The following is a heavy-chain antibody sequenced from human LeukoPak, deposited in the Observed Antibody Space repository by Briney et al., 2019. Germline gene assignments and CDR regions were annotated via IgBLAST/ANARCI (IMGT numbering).Heavy chain of an antibody. CDR3: AREGGPPGYSSSSDAFDI. V-gene: IGHV3-33*01. J-gene: IGHJ3*02. Sequence: GGSLRLSCAASGFTFSSYGMHWVRQAPGKGLEWVAVIWYDGSNKYYADSVKGRFTISRDNSKNTLYLQMNSLRAEDTAVYYCAREGGPPGYSSSSDAFDIWGQGTMVTVSS. CDR1: GFTFSSYG. CDR2: IWYDGSNK. D-gene: IGHD6-13*01.